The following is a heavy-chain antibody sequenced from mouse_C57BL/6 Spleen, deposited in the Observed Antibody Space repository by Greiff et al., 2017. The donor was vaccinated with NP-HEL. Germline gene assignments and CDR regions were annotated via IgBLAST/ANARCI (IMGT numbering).Heavy chain of an antibody. D-gene: IGHD1-1*01. CDR2: ISDGGSYT. J-gene: IGHJ4*01. Sequence: DVHLVESGGGLVKPGGSLKLSCAASGFTFSSYAMSWVRQTPEKRLEWVATISDGGSYTYYPDNVKGRFTITRDNAKNNLYLQMSHLKSEDTAMYYCAREGDYYGSSEDAMDYWGQGTSVTVSS. CDR3: AREGDYYGSSEDAMDY. CDR1: GFTFSSYA. V-gene: IGHV5-4*01.